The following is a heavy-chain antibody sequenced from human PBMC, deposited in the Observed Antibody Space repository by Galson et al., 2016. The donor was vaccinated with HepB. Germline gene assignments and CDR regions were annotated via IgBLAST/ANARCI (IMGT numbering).Heavy chain of an antibody. Sequence: SVKVSCKASNYTFTSYGISWVRQAPGQGLEWMGWISTYNGNANYTQRLQGRVTMTTDTSTTTAYMELRSLRSDATAVYYCARGPFKIRHCSSGSCYREYFDYWVQGTVGTVSS. V-gene: IGHV1-18*01. CDR1: NYTFTSYG. J-gene: IGHJ4*02. CDR3: ARGPFKIRHCSSGSCYREYFDY. D-gene: IGHD2-15*01. CDR2: ISTYNGNA.